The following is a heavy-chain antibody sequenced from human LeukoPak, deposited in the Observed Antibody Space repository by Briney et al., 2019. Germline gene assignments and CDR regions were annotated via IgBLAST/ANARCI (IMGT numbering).Heavy chain of an antibody. J-gene: IGHJ4*02. CDR3: ARGGMNCGGDCYPGYFDY. CDR1: GYTFTSYY. D-gene: IGHD2-21*01. V-gene: IGHV1-46*01. CDR2: INPSGGST. Sequence: ASVKVSCKASGYTFTSYYMHWVRQAPGQGLEWMGIINPSGGSTSYAQKFQGRVTMTRDTSTSTVYMELSSLRSEDTAVYYCARGGMNCGGDCYPGYFDYWGPGTLVTVSS.